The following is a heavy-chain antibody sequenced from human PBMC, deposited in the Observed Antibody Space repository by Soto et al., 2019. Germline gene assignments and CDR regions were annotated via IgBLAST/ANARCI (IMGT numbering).Heavy chain of an antibody. CDR2: ISYDGSNK. CDR3: ARAPRLYYFDY. CDR1: GFTFSSYG. V-gene: IGHV3-30*03. J-gene: IGHJ4*02. Sequence: GGSLRLSCAASGFTFSSYGMHWVRQAPGKGLEWVAVISYDGSNKYYADSLKSRVTISVDTSKNQFSLKVNSVTAADTAVYYCARAPRLYYFDYWGQGTLVTVSS. D-gene: IGHD3-22*01.